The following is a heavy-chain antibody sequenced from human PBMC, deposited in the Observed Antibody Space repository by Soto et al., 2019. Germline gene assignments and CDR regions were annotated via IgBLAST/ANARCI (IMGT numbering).Heavy chain of an antibody. CDR3: ARGEGDGYNWSYYYYGMEV. V-gene: IGHV4-34*01. CDR1: GWSFSGYY. D-gene: IGHD1-1*01. J-gene: IGHJ6*02. CDR2: INHSGST. Sequence: KPSEHLSLTGAVYGWSFSGYYWSWIPQPPGKGLEWIGEINHSGSTNYNPSLKSRVTISVDTSKNQFSLKLSSVTAADTAVYYCARGEGDGYNWSYYYYGMEVWGQGTTVTVPS.